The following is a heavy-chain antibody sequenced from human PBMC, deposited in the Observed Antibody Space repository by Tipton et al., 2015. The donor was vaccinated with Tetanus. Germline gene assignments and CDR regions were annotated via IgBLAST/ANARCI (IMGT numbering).Heavy chain of an antibody. V-gene: IGHV3-21*01. CDR3: ARDNTSSGWQIQDAFDI. CDR2: ISSSSSYI. J-gene: IGHJ3*02. Sequence: SLRLSCAASGFTFSSYSMNWFRQAPGKGLEWVSSISSSSSYIYYADSVKGRFTISRDNAKNSLYLQMNSLRAEDTAVYYCARDNTSSGWQIQDAFDIWGQGTMVTVSS. CDR1: GFTFSSYS. D-gene: IGHD6-19*01.